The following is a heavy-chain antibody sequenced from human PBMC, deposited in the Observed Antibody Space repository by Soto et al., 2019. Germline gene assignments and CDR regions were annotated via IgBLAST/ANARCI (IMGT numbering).Heavy chain of an antibody. CDR2: IGDSGDST. Sequence: PGGSLRLSCATSGFTFSSYAMNWVRQAPGKGLEWVSGIGDSGDSTFNADSVKGRFTISRDNSKNTVYLQMYSLRVEDTAIYYCTAALWIYTWKQLWLKAPLDYCGQGALVTVSS. CDR3: TAALWIYTWKQLWLKAPLDY. D-gene: IGHD5-18*01. V-gene: IGHV3-23*01. J-gene: IGHJ4*02. CDR1: GFTFSSYA.